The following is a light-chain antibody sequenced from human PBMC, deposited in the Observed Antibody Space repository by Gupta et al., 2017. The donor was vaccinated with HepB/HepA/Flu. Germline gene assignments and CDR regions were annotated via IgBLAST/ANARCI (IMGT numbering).Light chain of an antibody. J-gene: IGLJ2*01. CDR3: QVWDSSSDHVV. Sequence: SYVLTQPPSVSVARGKTARITRGGNNIGSKSVHWYQQKPGQAPVLFIYYDSDRPSGIPERFSGSNSGNTATLTISRVEAGDEADYYCQVWDSSSDHVVFGGGTKLTVL. CDR2: YDS. CDR1: NIGSKS. V-gene: IGLV3-21*04.